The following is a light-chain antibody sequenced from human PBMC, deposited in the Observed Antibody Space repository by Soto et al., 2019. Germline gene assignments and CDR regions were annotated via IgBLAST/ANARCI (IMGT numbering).Light chain of an antibody. J-gene: IGKJ1*01. V-gene: IGKV1-17*01. Sequence: DIQMTQSPSSLSASVGDRVTITCRASQGIRNDLSWYQQKPGKAPKRLIYAAATLQRGAPSRFSGSGSGTEFTLTISRLQPEDFATYYCLQHNSYPRTFGQGTEVEIK. CDR1: QGIRND. CDR2: AAA. CDR3: LQHNSYPRT.